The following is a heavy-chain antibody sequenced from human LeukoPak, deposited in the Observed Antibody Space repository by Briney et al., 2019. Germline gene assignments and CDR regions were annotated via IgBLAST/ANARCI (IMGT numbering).Heavy chain of an antibody. Sequence: GGSLRLSRAASGFTFNKYWMHWVRQAPGKGLEWVSAISGSGGSTYYADSVKGRFTISRDNSKNTLYLQMNSLRAEDTAVYYCAKAYRYDSSGYYPDDWGQGTLVTVSS. D-gene: IGHD3-22*01. CDR2: ISGSGGST. CDR3: AKAYRYDSSGYYPDD. J-gene: IGHJ4*02. V-gene: IGHV3-23*01. CDR1: GFTFNKYW.